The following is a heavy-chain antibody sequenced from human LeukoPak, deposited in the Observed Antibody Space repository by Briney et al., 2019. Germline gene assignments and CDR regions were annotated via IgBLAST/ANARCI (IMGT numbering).Heavy chain of an antibody. J-gene: IGHJ4*02. Sequence: GGSLRLSCAASGFTFSSYAMSWVRQAPGKGLEWVSAISGSGGSTYYADSVKGRFTNSRDNSKNTLYLQMNSLRAEDTAVYYCAKVVYDSSGYFDYWGQGTLVTVSS. CDR3: AKVVYDSSGYFDY. V-gene: IGHV3-23*01. CDR1: GFTFSSYA. CDR2: ISGSGGST. D-gene: IGHD3-22*01.